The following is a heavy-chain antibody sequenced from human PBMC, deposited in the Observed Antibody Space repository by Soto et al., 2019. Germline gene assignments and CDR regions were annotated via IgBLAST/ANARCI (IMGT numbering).Heavy chain of an antibody. D-gene: IGHD3-22*01. Sequence: QVQLVESGGGVVQPGRSLRLSCAASGFTFSTYVMHWVRQAPGKGLEWVAAISYDGKSEHYADSVKGRFTISRDNSKNTLDVQMDTLRTEDTAVYYCATEDHSSGHAGTFQHWGQGTLGTVSS. J-gene: IGHJ1*01. CDR1: GFTFSTYV. CDR2: ISYDGKSE. V-gene: IGHV3-30*04. CDR3: ATEDHSSGHAGTFQH.